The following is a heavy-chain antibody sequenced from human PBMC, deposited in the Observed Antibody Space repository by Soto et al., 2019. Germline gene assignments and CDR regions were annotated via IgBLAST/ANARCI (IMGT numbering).Heavy chain of an antibody. CDR2: ISAYNGNT. CDR1: GYTFTNFG. J-gene: IGHJ4*02. V-gene: IGHV1-18*01. CDR3: ARGGTPTDY. Sequence: QVQLVQSGAEVKKPGASVKVSCKASGYTFTNFGISWVRQAPGQGLEWMGWISAYNGNTNYAQNFQGRVTMTTDTSTRTVYKDLSSLSTDDTAVYSCARGGTPTDYWRQGTLVTVSS. D-gene: IGHD2-15*01.